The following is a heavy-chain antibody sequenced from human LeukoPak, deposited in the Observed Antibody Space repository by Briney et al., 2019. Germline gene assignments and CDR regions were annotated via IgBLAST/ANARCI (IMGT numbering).Heavy chain of an antibody. V-gene: IGHV4-31*03. CDR1: GGSISSGGYY. CDR2: IYYSGNT. CDR3: ARLVEYQLPFDY. Sequence: SETLSLTCTVSGGSISSGGYYWSWIRQHPGKGLVWIGYIYYSGNTFYNPSLKSRVTISRDTSKNQFSLKLSSVTAADTAVYYCARLVEYQLPFDYWGQGTLVTVSS. J-gene: IGHJ4*02. D-gene: IGHD2-2*01.